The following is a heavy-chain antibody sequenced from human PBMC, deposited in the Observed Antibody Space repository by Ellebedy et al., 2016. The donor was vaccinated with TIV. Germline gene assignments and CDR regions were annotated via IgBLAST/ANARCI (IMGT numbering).Heavy chain of an antibody. CDR1: GFTFSNYR. V-gene: IGHV3-23*01. J-gene: IGHJ4*02. Sequence: PGGSLRLSCAASGFTFSNYRLTRVRQAPGKVLEWVATISGSGNTRYYAESVQGRFTISRDNSKNTLYLQMNSLRADDTAVYYCAKERKRSGSYYATDYFDYWGQGTLGTVSP. CDR3: AKERKRSGSYYATDYFDY. D-gene: IGHD3-10*01. CDR2: ISGSGNTR.